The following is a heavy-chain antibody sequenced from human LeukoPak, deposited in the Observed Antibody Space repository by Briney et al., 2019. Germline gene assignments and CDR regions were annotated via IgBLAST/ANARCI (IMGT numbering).Heavy chain of an antibody. CDR2: IYHTGRT. J-gene: IGHJ3*02. CDR1: GGSVSSTSSSWF. V-gene: IGHV4-61*01. Sequence: SETLSLTCTVSGGSVSSTSSSWFWNWMRQTPGKGLDWFVYIYHTGRTNHNPSTETRVTVSVDTFKNQFTLRLRSVAASYTAGYFFTRSIMRFYAFGTWGRGTLVTVSS. D-gene: IGHD2-8*01. CDR3: TRSIMRFYAFGT.